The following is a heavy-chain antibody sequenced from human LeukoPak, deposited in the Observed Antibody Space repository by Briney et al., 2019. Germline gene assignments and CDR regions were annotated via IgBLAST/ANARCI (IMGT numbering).Heavy chain of an antibody. Sequence: PGRSRRLSCAASGFTFSNYGMHWVRQAPGKGLEWVAVISYDGSNEYYADSVKGRFTISRDTSKNTLYLQMNSLRAEDTALYYCARKFLTGRLIDYWGQGTLVTVSS. CDR3: ARKFLTGRLIDY. CDR2: ISYDGSNE. CDR1: GFTFSNYG. V-gene: IGHV3-30*03. D-gene: IGHD7-27*01. J-gene: IGHJ4*02.